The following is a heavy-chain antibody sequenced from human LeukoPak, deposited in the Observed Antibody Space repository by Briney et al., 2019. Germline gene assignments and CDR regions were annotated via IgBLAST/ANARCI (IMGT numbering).Heavy chain of an antibody. Sequence: SVKVSCKASGGTFSSYAISWVRQAPGQGLEWMGGIIPIFGTANYAQKFQGRVTITADESTSTAYMELSSLRSEDTAVYYCASPIAAAGTPYYYYGMDVWGQGTTVTVSS. J-gene: IGHJ6*02. CDR3: ASPIAAAGTPYYYYGMDV. CDR2: IIPIFGTA. CDR1: GGTFSSYA. V-gene: IGHV1-69*13. D-gene: IGHD6-13*01.